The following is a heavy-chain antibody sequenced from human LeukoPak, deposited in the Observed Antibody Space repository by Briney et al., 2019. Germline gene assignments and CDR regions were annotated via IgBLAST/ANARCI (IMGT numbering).Heavy chain of an antibody. CDR2: ISYDGSNK. CDR3: ARDMAAKYYFDY. D-gene: IGHD3-10*01. V-gene: IGHV3-30-3*01. CDR1: GFTFSSYA. J-gene: IGHJ4*02. Sequence: GGSLRLSCAASGFTFSSYAMHWVRQAPGKGLEWVAVISYDGSNKYYADSVKGRFTISRDNSKNTLYLQMNSLRAEDTAVYYCARDMAAKYYFDYWGQGTLVTVSS.